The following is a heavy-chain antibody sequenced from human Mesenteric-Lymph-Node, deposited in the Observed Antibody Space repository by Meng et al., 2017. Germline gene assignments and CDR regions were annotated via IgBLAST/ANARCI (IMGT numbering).Heavy chain of an antibody. J-gene: IGHJ6*02. D-gene: IGHD7-27*01. CDR2: ISAYNGNT. Sequence: ASVKVSCKASGYTFTSYGISWVRQAPGQRLEWMGWISAYNGNTNYAQKLQGRVTITRDTSASTAYMELSSLRSEDTAVYYCAVGISVEYYYYYYGMDVWGQGTTVTVSS. CDR3: AVGISVEYYYYYYGMDV. CDR1: GYTFTSYG. V-gene: IGHV1-18*01.